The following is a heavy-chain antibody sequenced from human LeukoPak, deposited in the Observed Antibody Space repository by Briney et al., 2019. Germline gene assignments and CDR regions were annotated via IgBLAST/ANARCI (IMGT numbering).Heavy chain of an antibody. CDR3: ARDGRGSRDGYSGDY. J-gene: IGHJ4*02. V-gene: IGHV3-30*01. Sequence: GRSLRLSCAASGFTFSSYAMHWVRQAPGKGLEWVAVISYDGSNKYYADSVKGRFTISRDNSKNTLYLQMNSLRAEDTAVYYCARDGRGSRDGYSGDYWGQGTLVTVSS. D-gene: IGHD5-24*01. CDR1: GFTFSSYA. CDR2: ISYDGSNK.